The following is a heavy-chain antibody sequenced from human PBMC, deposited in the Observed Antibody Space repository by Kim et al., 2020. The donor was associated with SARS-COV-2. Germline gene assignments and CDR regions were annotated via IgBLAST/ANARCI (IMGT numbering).Heavy chain of an antibody. J-gene: IGHJ4*02. Sequence: GGSLRLSCVASGFTFRSFAMCWVRQAPGKGLEWISAIYRGSTNMHYADSVQGRFTISRDDSKNTVYLQMNSLRAEDTAIYFCGKDMGSHWLHDYWGQGTLVTVSS. CDR2: IYRGSTNM. D-gene: IGHD6-19*01. CDR1: GFTFRSFA. V-gene: IGHV3-23*03. CDR3: GKDMGSHWLHDY.